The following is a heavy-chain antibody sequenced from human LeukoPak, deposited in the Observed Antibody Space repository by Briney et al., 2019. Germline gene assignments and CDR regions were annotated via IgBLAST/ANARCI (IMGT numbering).Heavy chain of an antibody. CDR2: IYSSGTT. Sequence: PSETLSLTCIVSGDSISGKYWSWIRRPAGKGLEWLGRIYSSGTTDYSPSLMSRVTMSLDTSKNHISLRLRSVTAADTAVYYCARPDILVPRAVEWFDPWGQGTVVTVSS. CDR3: ARPDILVPRAVEWFDP. CDR1: GDSISGKY. J-gene: IGHJ5*01. V-gene: IGHV4-4*07. D-gene: IGHD2-2*01.